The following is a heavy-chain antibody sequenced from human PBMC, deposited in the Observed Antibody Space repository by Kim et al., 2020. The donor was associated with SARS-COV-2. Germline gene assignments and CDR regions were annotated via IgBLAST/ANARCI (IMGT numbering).Heavy chain of an antibody. CDR2: IYSGGST. D-gene: IGHD3-9*01. V-gene: IGHV3-53*04. CDR3: ARDRDDILTGYPLGMDV. J-gene: IGHJ6*02. CDR1: GFTVSSNY. Sequence: GGSLRLSCAASGFTVSSNYMSWVRQAPGKGLEWVSVIYSGGSTYYADSVKGRFTITRHNSKNTLYLQMNSLRAEDTAVYYCARDRDDILTGYPLGMDVWGQGTTVTVSS.